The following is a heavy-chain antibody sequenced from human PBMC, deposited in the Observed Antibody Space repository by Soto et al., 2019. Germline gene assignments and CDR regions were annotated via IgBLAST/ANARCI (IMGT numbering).Heavy chain of an antibody. Sequence: QVQLVQSGAEVKKPGASVRVSCKASGYTFTSYDIHWVRQATGQGLEWMGWMNPNSGNTGYAQKFQAGATKTKNTSISTAYRHLGRLRSDDTAVYYSARGSFPYDTYYYYYMDVWGKRTTVAVSS. D-gene: IGHD3-9*01. CDR2: MNPNSGNT. V-gene: IGHV1-8*01. CDR3: ARGSFPYDTYYYYYMDV. CDR1: GYTFTSYD. J-gene: IGHJ6*03.